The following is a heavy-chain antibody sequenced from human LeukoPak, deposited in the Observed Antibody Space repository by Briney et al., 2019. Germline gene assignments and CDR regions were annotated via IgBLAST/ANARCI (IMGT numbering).Heavy chain of an antibody. CDR3: ASGQNGDWDL. CDR1: GFLISDDW. CDR2: INQAGSVT. V-gene: IGHV3-7*01. J-gene: IGHJ4*02. D-gene: IGHD2-21*02. Sequence: GGSLRLSYVVSGFLISDDWMSWVRQAPGKGLEWVANINQAGSVTYYMDFVKGRFIISRDNARNSLFLLMNSLRADDTAVYYRASGQNGDWDLGGLGPLVTVSS.